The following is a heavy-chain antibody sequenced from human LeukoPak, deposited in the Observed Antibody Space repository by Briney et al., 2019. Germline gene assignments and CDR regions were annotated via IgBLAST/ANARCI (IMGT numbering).Heavy chain of an antibody. J-gene: IGHJ6*02. Sequence: SVKVSCKASGGTFSSYAISWVRQAPGQGLEWMGRIIPIFGIANYVQKFQGRVTITADKSTSTAYMELSSLRSEDTAVYYCARGLSTATALADRYYYGMDVWGQGTTVTVSS. D-gene: IGHD5-18*01. CDR2: IIPIFGIA. CDR3: ARGLSTATALADRYYYGMDV. V-gene: IGHV1-69*04. CDR1: GGTFSSYA.